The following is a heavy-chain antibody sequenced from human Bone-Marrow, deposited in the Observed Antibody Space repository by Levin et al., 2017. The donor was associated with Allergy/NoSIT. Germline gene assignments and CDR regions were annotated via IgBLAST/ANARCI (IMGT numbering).Heavy chain of an antibody. Sequence: PGGSLRLSCAASGFTFSNYALHWVRQAPGKGLEWVAVLSHDGGTKYYADSVKGRFTISRDNSKKTLYLQMDSLKSEDTAVYFCARDFANVESRYSFFDLWGQGSLVTVSS. V-gene: IGHV3-30-3*01. J-gene: IGHJ4*02. CDR1: GFTFSNYA. D-gene: IGHD1-1*01. CDR3: ARDFANVESRYSFFDL. CDR2: LSHDGGTK.